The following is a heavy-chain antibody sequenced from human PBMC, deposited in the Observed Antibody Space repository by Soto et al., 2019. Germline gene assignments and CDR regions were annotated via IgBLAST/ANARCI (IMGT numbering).Heavy chain of an antibody. D-gene: IGHD6-19*01. V-gene: IGHV3-72*01. CDR3: RRGVVMAGEFSGLDV. Sequence: EVQLVDSGGGLVQPGGSLRLSCAASGFPFSDHSVDWVRQAPGQGLEWVGRSRNKAKSHTTDYAASVNGRFTISRDDSKNSVYLQRNSLKTEDTAVYYWRRGVVMAGEFSGLDVGGQGTTVTVSS. CDR1: GFPFSDHS. J-gene: IGHJ6*02. CDR2: SRNKAKSHTT.